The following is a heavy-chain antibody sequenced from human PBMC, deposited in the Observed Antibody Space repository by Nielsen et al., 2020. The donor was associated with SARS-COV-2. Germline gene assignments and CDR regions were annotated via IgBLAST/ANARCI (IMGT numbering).Heavy chain of an antibody. J-gene: IGHJ4*02. D-gene: IGHD3-3*01. CDR3: ARASGSDFRRGYSFDN. V-gene: IGHV1-69*04. Sequence: FQGRVTITADKSTNTVHMELSSLTSEDTAVYYCARASGSDFRRGYSFDNWGQGTLITVSS.